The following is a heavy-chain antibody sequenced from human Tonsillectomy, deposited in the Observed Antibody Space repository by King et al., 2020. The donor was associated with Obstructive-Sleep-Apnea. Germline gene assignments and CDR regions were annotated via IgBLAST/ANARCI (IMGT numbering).Heavy chain of an antibody. CDR1: AYTFSTYY. Sequence: VQLVESGAEVKKPGASVKISCKASAYTFSTYYLHWVRQAPGQGLEWVGMINPNGGSTIYAQNFQDRVTLTRVTSTNTVYMDLSSLRSEDTAVYYCARSYGDHEPWGQGTLVIVSS. CDR2: INPNGGST. V-gene: IGHV1-46*01. J-gene: IGHJ5*02. CDR3: ARSYGDHEP. D-gene: IGHD4-17*01.